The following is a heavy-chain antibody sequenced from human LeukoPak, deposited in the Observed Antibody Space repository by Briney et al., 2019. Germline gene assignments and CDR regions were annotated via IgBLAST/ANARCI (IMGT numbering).Heavy chain of an antibody. D-gene: IGHD2-15*01. V-gene: IGHV4-34*01. Sequence: TETLSLTCAVYGGSFSGYYWSWIRQPPGKGLEWIGEINHSGSTNYNPSLKSGVTISVDTSKNQFSLKLSSVTAADTAVYYCARGVVSFDYWGQGTLVTVSS. CDR3: ARGVVSFDY. CDR1: GGSFSGYY. J-gene: IGHJ4*02. CDR2: INHSGST.